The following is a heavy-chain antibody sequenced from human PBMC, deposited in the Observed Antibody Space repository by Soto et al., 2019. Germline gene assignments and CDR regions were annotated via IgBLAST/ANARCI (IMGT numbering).Heavy chain of an antibody. CDR3: RRDFDY. CDR2: VSTSGST. Sequence: PSETLSLTCTVSGASIRNYYWSWIRQPAGKGLEWIGRVSTSGSTNYNPSLKSRVTMSVDTSKNQFSLMLSSVTAADTAVYYCRRDFDYWGQGTLVTVSS. CDR1: GASIRNYY. D-gene: IGHD6-6*01. V-gene: IGHV4-4*07. J-gene: IGHJ4*02.